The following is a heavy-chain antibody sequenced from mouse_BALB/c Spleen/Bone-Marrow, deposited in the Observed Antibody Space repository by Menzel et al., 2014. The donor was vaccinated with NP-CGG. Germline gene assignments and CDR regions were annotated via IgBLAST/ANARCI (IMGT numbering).Heavy chain of an antibody. V-gene: IGHV1-18*01. Sequence: VQLKQSGPELVKPGASVKISCKTSGYTFTEYTMNWVKQSHGKSLEWIGGVNPNNGGTIYNQKFKGKATLTVDKSSSTAYMELRSLTSEDSAVYYCARKDYGYNYVMDYWGQGTSVTVSS. D-gene: IGHD1-2*01. CDR1: GYTFTEYT. J-gene: IGHJ4*01. CDR3: ARKDYGYNYVMDY. CDR2: VNPNNGGT.